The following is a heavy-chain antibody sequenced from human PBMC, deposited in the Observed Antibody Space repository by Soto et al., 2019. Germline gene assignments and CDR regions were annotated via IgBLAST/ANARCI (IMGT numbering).Heavy chain of an antibody. V-gene: IGHV3-48*02. CDR1: GFTFSTYS. Sequence: EVQLVESGGGLVQPGGSLRLSCAASGFTFSTYSMNWVRQAPGKGLEWVSYISSSSNPIYYADSVKGRFTISRDNAKNSLYLQMNSLRDEDTAVYYCARAPVGAAYAFDIWGQGTMVTVSS. D-gene: IGHD1-26*01. CDR3: ARAPVGAAYAFDI. CDR2: ISSSSNPI. J-gene: IGHJ3*02.